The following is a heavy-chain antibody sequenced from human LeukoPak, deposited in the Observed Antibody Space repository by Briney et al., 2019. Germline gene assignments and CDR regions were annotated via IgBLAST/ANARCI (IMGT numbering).Heavy chain of an antibody. CDR1: GFTFSNYP. J-gene: IGHJ4*02. CDR3: AREHGSGSLN. Sequence: PGGSLRLSYAASGFTFSNYPMNWVRQAPGKGLEWVSSISSSSSYIYYADSVKGRFTISRDNAKNSLYLQMNSLRAEDTAVYYCAREHGSGSLNWGQGTLVTVSS. V-gene: IGHV3-21*01. D-gene: IGHD3-10*01. CDR2: ISSSSSYI.